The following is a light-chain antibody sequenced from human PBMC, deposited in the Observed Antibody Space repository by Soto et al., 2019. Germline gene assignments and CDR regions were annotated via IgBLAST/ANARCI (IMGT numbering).Light chain of an antibody. CDR1: SGHSSYA. J-gene: IGLJ2*01. V-gene: IGLV4-69*01. CDR2: LDSDGSH. CDR3: QSWGTGMHVV. Sequence: QLVLTQSPSASASLGASVKLTCTLSSGHSSYAIAWHQQQPEKGPRYLMKLDSDGSHTKGDAIPDRFSGSSSGAERYLTISSIQSADEADCYCQSWGTGMHVVFGGGTKLTVL.